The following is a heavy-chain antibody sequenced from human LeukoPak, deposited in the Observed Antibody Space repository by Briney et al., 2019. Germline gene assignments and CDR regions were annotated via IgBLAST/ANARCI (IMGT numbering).Heavy chain of an antibody. D-gene: IGHD3-10*02. CDR1: GFTFDDYA. CDR3: AKAFHMFYYYGMDV. V-gene: IGHV3-9*01. J-gene: IGHJ6*02. Sequence: QTGGSLRLSCAASGFTFDDYAMHWVRHAPGKGLEWVSGISWNSGSIGYADSVKGRFTISRDNAKNSLYLQMNSLRAEDTALYYCAKAFHMFYYYGMDVWGQGTTVTVSS. CDR2: ISWNSGSI.